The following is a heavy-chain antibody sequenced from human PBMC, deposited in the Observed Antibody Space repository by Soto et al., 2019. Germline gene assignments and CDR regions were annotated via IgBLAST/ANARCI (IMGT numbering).Heavy chain of an antibody. J-gene: IGHJ4*02. CDR3: ARGLTNPIAAPY. CDR1: GGTFSSYA. CDR2: IIPIFGNT. V-gene: IGHV1-8*02. D-gene: IGHD6-13*01. Sequence: ASVKVSCKASGGTFSSYAISWVRQAPGQGLEWMGGIIPIFGNTGYAQKFQGRVTMTRNTSISTAYMELSSLRSEDTAVYYCARGLTNPIAAPYWGQGTLVTVSS.